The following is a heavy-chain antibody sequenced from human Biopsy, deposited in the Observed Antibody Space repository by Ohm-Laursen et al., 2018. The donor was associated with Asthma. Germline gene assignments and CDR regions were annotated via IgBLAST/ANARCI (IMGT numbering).Heavy chain of an antibody. J-gene: IGHJ4*02. V-gene: IGHV4-59*01. CDR3: ARGVDRVTGLLDHFDS. Sequence: SETLSLTCPVSGGSINNFYWSWIRQPPGKGLESIGHVYYSGSTNYNPSLKSRVTISIDASKNQFSLKLTSVTAAETAVYYCARGVDRVTGLLDHFDSWGQGTLVTVSS. D-gene: IGHD2-21*02. CDR2: VYYSGST. CDR1: GGSINNFY.